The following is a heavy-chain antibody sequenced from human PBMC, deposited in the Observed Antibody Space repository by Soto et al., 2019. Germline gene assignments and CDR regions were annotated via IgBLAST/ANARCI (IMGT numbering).Heavy chain of an antibody. Sequence: SGPAGEPTQTLTLTCSFSGFSLSTSGMCVSWIRQPPGKALEWLALIDWDDDKYYSTSLKTRLTISKDTSKNQVVLTMTNMDPVDTATYYCARKSGSAAYYFDYCGQGPLVTVSS. D-gene: IGHD3-3*01. J-gene: IGHJ4*02. CDR1: GFSLSTSGMC. CDR2: IDWDDDK. V-gene: IGHV2-70*01. CDR3: ARKSGSAAYYFDY.